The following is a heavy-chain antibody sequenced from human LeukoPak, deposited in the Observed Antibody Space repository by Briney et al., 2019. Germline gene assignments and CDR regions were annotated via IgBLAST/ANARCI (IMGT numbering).Heavy chain of an antibody. CDR1: GFSFSTHG. D-gene: IGHD2-2*02. Sequence: PGGSLRLSCAASGFSFSTHGMSWVRQAPGKGLEWVSSISSSGGTTYYADSVKGRFTISRDNSKNTLYLQMNSLRAEDTAVYYCATGHRYCSSTSCYKDYYYYYMDVWGKGTTVTISS. V-gene: IGHV3-23*01. J-gene: IGHJ6*03. CDR2: ISSSGGTT. CDR3: ATGHRYCSSTSCYKDYYYYYMDV.